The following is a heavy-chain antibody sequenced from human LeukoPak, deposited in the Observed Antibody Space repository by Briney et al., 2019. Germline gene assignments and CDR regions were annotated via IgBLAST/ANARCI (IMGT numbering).Heavy chain of an antibody. J-gene: IGHJ4*02. D-gene: IGHD1-26*01. Sequence: PSETLSLTCTVSGGSISSSGYYWGWIRQPPGKGLEWIGEINHSGSTNYNPSLKSRVTISVDTSKNQFSLKLSSVTAADTAVYYCARRRQWELKNRYYFDYWGQGTLVTVSS. V-gene: IGHV4-39*07. CDR2: INHSGST. CDR1: GGSISSSGYY. CDR3: ARRRQWELKNRYYFDY.